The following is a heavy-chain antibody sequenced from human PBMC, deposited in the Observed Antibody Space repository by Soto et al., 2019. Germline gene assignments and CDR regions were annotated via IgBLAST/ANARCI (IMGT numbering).Heavy chain of an antibody. CDR1: GYTFTNYG. CDR3: ARGVGSGTYYNQYNWFDP. D-gene: IGHD3-10*01. V-gene: IGHV1-18*01. CDR2: INTYNGNT. J-gene: IGHJ5*02. Sequence: ASVTVSCTACGYTFTNYGINWVRQAPGQGIEWMGWINTYNGNTNHAQKLQGRVTMTTDTSTSTAYMELRSLRSDDTAVYYCARGVGSGTYYNQYNWFDPWGQGTRVTVSS.